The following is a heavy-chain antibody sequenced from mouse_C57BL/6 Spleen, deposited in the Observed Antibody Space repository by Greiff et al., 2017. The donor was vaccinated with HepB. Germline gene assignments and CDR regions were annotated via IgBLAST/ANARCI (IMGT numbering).Heavy chain of an antibody. J-gene: IGHJ2*01. D-gene: IGHD2-1*01. CDR1: GFTLSSYG. CDR2: ISSGGSYT. V-gene: IGHV5-6*01. CDR3: ARHEGYYGNYVDY. Sequence: EVHLVESGGDLVKPGGSLKLSCAASGFTLSSYGMSWVRQTPDKRLEWVATISSGGSYTYYPDSVKGRFTISRDNAKNTLYLQMSSLKSEDTAMYYCARHEGYYGNYVDYWGQGTTLTVSS.